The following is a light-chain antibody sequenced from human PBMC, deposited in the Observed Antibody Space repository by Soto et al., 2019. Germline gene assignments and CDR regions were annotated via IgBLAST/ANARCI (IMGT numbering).Light chain of an antibody. V-gene: IGKV3-15*01. CDR1: PSVSNN. CDR2: DAS. CDR3: QQYNNWPPWT. Sequence: ILMTQSPATLSVSPGERATLSCRASPSVSNNLAWYQKKPCQAPRLLIYDASTSSTGIPARFSGSGSGTEFTLTISGLQSADCAVYYCQQYNNWPPWTFGQGTKVEIK. J-gene: IGKJ1*01.